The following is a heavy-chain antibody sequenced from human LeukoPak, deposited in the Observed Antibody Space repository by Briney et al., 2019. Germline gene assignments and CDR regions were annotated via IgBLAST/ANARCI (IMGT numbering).Heavy chain of an antibody. J-gene: IGHJ3*01. CDR1: GFTFSSYA. D-gene: IGHD3-3*01. Sequence: GGSLRLSCAASGFTFSSYAMSWVRQAPGKGLEWVSAISGSGGSTYYADSVKGRFTISRDNSKNTLYLQMNSLRAEDTAVYYCARGSTYDFWSGDALDVWGQGTMVTVAS. V-gene: IGHV3-23*01. CDR2: ISGSGGST. CDR3: ARGSTYDFWSGDALDV.